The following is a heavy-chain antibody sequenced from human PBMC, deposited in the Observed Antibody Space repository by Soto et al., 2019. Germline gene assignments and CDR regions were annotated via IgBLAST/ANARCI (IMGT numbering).Heavy chain of an antibody. CDR1: GYTFTGYY. D-gene: IGHD1-20*01. J-gene: IGHJ6*02. Sequence: QVQLVQSGAEVKKPGASVKVSCKASGYTFTGYYMHWVRQAPGQGLEWMGWINPNSGGTKYAQKFQGRVTMTRDTTISTASTERRRHRDHDTVGYYCATEPTYNRNDWGGDYYYGMDVWGQGTTVTVSS. CDR2: INPNSGGT. V-gene: IGHV1-2*02. CDR3: ATEPTYNRNDWGGDYYYGMDV.